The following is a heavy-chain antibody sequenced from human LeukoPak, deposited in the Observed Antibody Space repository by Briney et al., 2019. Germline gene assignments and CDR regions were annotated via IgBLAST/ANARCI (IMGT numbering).Heavy chain of an antibody. CDR2: IYYSGST. V-gene: IGHV4-59*01. J-gene: IGHJ3*02. CDR3: ARDLLLVRGLGHLDAFDI. CDR1: GGSFSGYY. Sequence: SETLSLTCAVYGGSFSGYYWSWIRQPPGKGLEWIGYIYYSGSTNYNPSLKSRVTISVDTSKNQFSLKLSSVTAAGTAVYYCARDLLLVRGLGHLDAFDIWGQGTMVTVSS. D-gene: IGHD3-10*01.